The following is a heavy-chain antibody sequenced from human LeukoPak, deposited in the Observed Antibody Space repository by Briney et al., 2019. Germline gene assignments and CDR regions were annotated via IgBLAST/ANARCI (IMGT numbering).Heavy chain of an antibody. CDR3: AKRGSRGWYGNFQH. CDR2: ISGSGGST. J-gene: IGHJ1*01. Sequence: GRSLRLSCAASGFTFSSYAMHWVRQAPGKGLEWVSAISGSGGSTYYADSVKGRFTISRDNSKNTLYLQMNSLRAEDTAVYYCAKRGSRGWYGNFQHWGQGTLVTVSS. D-gene: IGHD6-19*01. CDR1: GFTFSSYA. V-gene: IGHV3-23*01.